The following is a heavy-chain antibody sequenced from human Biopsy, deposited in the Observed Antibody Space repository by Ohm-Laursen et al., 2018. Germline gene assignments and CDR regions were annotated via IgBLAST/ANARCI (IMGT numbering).Heavy chain of an antibody. J-gene: IGHJ4*02. CDR1: GGSISSGSNY. CDR2: VYHSGTI. V-gene: IGHV4-39*01. D-gene: IGHD5-24*01. Sequence: TLSLTCTVSGGSISSGSNYWAWIRQPPGKGLEWIGSVYHSGTIYYSPSLKSRVTISVDTPKNQLSQKVTSVTAADTAAYYCARHDGNGPFALDSWGQGTLVTVSS. CDR3: ARHDGNGPFALDS.